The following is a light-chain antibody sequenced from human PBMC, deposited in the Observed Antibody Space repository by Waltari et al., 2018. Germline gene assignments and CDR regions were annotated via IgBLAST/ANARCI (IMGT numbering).Light chain of an antibody. CDR1: SSDIGDYDY. Sequence: QSALTQPPSASGSPGESVTISCTGTSSDIGDYDYVSLYQQHPGKDPKLMIYEVIKRPSGVPDRFSGSKSGNTASLTVSGLQAEDEADYYCCSYAGTNNFYVFGTGTKVTVL. CDR2: EVI. CDR3: CSYAGTNNFYV. J-gene: IGLJ1*01. V-gene: IGLV2-8*01.